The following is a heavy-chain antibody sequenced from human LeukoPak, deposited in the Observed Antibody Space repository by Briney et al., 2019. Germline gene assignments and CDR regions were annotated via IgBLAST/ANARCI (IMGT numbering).Heavy chain of an antibody. CDR1: GGSISSGDYY. Sequence: SSETLSLTCTVSGGSISSGDYYWSWIRQPPGKGLEWIGYIYHSGSTFYNPSLKSRVIISDDTSKNQFSLKLGSVTAADTAVYYCARDISGYSYWYFDLWGRGTLVTVSS. CDR3: ARDISGYSYWYFDL. D-gene: IGHD3-22*01. CDR2: IYHSGST. V-gene: IGHV4-30-4*01. J-gene: IGHJ2*01.